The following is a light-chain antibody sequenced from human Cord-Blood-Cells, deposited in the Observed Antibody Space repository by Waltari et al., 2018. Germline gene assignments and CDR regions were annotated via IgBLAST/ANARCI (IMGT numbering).Light chain of an antibody. V-gene: IGKV4-1*01. Sequence: DIVMTQSPDSLAVSLGERATINCKSSQSVLYSSNNKNYLAWYQQEPGQPPKLLIYWASTRESGVPDRFSGSGSGTDFTLPISSLQAEDVAVYYCQQYYSTPQTFGQGTKLEIK. CDR2: WAS. CDR3: QQYYSTPQT. J-gene: IGKJ2*01. CDR1: QSVLYSSNNKNY.